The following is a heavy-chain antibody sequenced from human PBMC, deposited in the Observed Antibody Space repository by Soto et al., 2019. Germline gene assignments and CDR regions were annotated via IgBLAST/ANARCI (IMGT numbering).Heavy chain of an antibody. J-gene: IGHJ3*02. CDR1: GFTFSSYG. CDR3: ARGGFGGIDAFDI. CDR2: IWYDGSNK. D-gene: IGHD2-15*01. Sequence: QVQLVESGGGVVQPGRSLRLSCAASGFTFSSYGMHWVRQAPGKGLEWVAVIWYDGSNKYYADSVKGRFTISRDNSKITLYLQMNSLRAEDTAVYYCARGGFGGIDAFDIWGQGTMVTVSS. V-gene: IGHV3-33*01.